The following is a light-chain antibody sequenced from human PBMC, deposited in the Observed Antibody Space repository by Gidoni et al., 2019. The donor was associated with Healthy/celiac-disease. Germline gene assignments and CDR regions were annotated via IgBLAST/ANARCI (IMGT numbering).Light chain of an antibody. CDR3: QQCYSTTFT. V-gene: IGKV4-1*01. CDR2: CAS. Sequence: DIVMTQSPDSLAVSLGERATINCKSSQSVLYSSNNKNYLAWYQQKPGHPPKLLIYCASNRESGFPDSFSGSGSGTDFTLTISSLQAEDVAVYYCQQCYSTTFTFGQGTRLEIK. J-gene: IGKJ5*01. CDR1: QSVLYSSNNKNY.